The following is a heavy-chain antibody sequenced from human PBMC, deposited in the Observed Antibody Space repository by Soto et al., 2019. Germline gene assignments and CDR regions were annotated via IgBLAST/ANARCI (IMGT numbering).Heavy chain of an antibody. Sequence: SVKVSCKASGGTFSSYAISWVRQAPGQGLEWMGGIIPIFGTANYAQKFQGRVTITADKSTSTAYMELSSLRSEDTAVYYCARPTVVTHGAFDIWGQGTMVTVSS. CDR2: IIPIFGTA. V-gene: IGHV1-69*06. J-gene: IGHJ3*02. CDR3: ARPTVVTHGAFDI. D-gene: IGHD4-17*01. CDR1: GGTFSSYA.